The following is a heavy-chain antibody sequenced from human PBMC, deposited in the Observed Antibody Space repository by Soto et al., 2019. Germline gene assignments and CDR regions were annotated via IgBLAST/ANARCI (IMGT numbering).Heavy chain of an antibody. D-gene: IGHD3-9*01. CDR3: AKAYYDILTGYYLAIFDY. CDR2: ISGSGGST. V-gene: IGHV3-23*01. Sequence: GGSLRLSCAASGFTFSSYAMSWVRQAPGKGLEWVSAISGSGGSTYYADSVKGRFTISRDNSKNTLYLQMNSLRAEDTAVYYCAKAYYDILTGYYLAIFDYWGQGTLVTVSS. J-gene: IGHJ4*02. CDR1: GFTFSSYA.